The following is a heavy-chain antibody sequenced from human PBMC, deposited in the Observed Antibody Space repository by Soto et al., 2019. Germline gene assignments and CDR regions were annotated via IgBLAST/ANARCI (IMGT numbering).Heavy chain of an antibody. CDR2: ISGSGGST. CDR1: GFTFSSYA. Sequence: PGXSLRLSCAASGFTFSSYAVSWFRQAPWKGLEWVSAISGSGGSTYYADSVKGRFTISRDNSKNTLYLQMNSLRAEDTAVYYCARRSSGWYFDYWGQGTLVTVSS. V-gene: IGHV3-23*01. D-gene: IGHD6-19*01. J-gene: IGHJ4*02. CDR3: ARRSSGWYFDY.